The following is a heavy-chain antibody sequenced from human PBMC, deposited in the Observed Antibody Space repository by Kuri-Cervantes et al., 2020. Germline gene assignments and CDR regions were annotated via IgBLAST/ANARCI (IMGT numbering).Heavy chain of an antibody. CDR2: ISWNSGSI. D-gene: IGHD1-14*01. Sequence: SLKISCAAFGFTFSSYSMNWVRQAPGKGLEWVSGISWNSGSIGYADSVKGRFTISRDNAKNSLYLQMNSLRAEDTALYYCAKGPGGKLDAFDIWGQGTMVTVSS. V-gene: IGHV3-9*01. CDR3: AKGPGGKLDAFDI. CDR1: GFTFSSYS. J-gene: IGHJ3*02.